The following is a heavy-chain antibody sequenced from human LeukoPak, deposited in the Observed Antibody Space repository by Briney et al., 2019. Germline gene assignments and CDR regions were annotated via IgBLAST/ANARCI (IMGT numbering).Heavy chain of an antibody. D-gene: IGHD2-15*01. J-gene: IGHJ6*02. CDR1: GFTFSSYS. CDR2: ISGSGGST. V-gene: IGHV3-23*01. Sequence: GGSLRLSCAASGFTFSSYSMNWVRQAPGKGLEWVSAISGSGGSTYYADSVKGRFTISRDNSKNTLYLQMNSLRAEDTAVYYCARHPNSVVVVAEPYYYYGMDVWGQGTTVTVSS. CDR3: ARHPNSVVVVAEPYYYYGMDV.